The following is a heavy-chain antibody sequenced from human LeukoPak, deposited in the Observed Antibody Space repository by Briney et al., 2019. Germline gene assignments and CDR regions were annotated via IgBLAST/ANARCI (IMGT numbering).Heavy chain of an antibody. Sequence: TSETLSLTCAVYGGSFSGYYWSWILQPPGKGLEWIGEINHSGSTNYNPSLKSRVTISVDTSKNQFSLKLSSVTAADTAVYYCARVWGSGPIDYWGQGTLVTVSS. CDR3: ARVWGSGPIDY. CDR1: GGSFSGYY. CDR2: INHSGST. D-gene: IGHD3-16*01. J-gene: IGHJ4*02. V-gene: IGHV4-34*01.